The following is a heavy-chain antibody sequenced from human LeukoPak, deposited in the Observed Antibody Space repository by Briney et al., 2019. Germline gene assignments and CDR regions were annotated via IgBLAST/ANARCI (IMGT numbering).Heavy chain of an antibody. Sequence: ASVKVSCKASGYTFTGYYMRWVRQAPGQGLEWMGWINPNSGGTNYAQKFQGRVTMTRDTSISTAYMELSKLRSDDTAVYYCARGTPWFGEFYYGMDVWGQGTTVTVSS. CDR2: INPNSGGT. CDR3: ARGTPWFGEFYYGMDV. J-gene: IGHJ6*02. CDR1: GYTFTGYY. D-gene: IGHD3-10*01. V-gene: IGHV1-2*02.